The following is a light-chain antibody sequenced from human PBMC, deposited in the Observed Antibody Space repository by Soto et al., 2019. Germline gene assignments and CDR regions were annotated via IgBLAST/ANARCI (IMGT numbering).Light chain of an antibody. CDR3: QEYNSAPPLT. CDR1: QDISKY. Sequence: DIQMTQSPSTLSGSVGDRVTITCRASQDISKYLAWYQQKPGKVPKLLIFAASTLQSGVPSRFSGSGSGTDFTLTITSLQSEDVATYYCQEYNSAPPLTFGGGTKVDIK. V-gene: IGKV1-27*01. CDR2: AAS. J-gene: IGKJ4*01.